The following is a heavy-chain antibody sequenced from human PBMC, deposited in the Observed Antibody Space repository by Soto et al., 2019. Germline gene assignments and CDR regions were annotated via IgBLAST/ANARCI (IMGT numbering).Heavy chain of an antibody. CDR1: GGSFSGYY. J-gene: IGHJ4*02. CDR3: ARVGAVAVYY. Sequence: PSETLSLTCAVYGGSFSGYYWSWIRQPPGKGLEWIGEINHSGSTNYNPSLKSRVTISVDTSKNQFSLKLSSVTAADTAVYYCARVGAVAVYYWGQGTLVTVSS. V-gene: IGHV4-34*01. D-gene: IGHD6-19*01. CDR2: INHSGST.